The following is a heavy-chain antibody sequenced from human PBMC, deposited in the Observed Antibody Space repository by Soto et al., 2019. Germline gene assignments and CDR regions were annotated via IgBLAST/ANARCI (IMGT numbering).Heavy chain of an antibody. D-gene: IGHD2-15*01. CDR3: VRDLLEGYGHARQPDY. Sequence: LRLSCVASGFTFRAYSMSWVRQAPGQGLEWVASITSSNTYIYYTRSVEGRFTISRDDAKNSLHLQMNTLRAEDTAVYYCVRDLLEGYGHARQPDYWGQGTLVTVSS. CDR1: GFTFRAYS. CDR2: ITSSNTYI. V-gene: IGHV3-21*06. J-gene: IGHJ4*02.